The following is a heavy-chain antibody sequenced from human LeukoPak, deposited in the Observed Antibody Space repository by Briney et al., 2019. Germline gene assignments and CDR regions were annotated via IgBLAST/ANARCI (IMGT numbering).Heavy chain of an antibody. CDR3: ARGAAAGGRTFDY. Sequence: GGSLRLSCAASGFTFSSYAMHWVRQAPGKGLEWVAVISYDGSSKYYADSVKGRFTISRDNSKNMLYLQMNSLRAEDTAVYYCARGAAAGGRTFDYWGQGTLVTVSS. J-gene: IGHJ4*02. D-gene: IGHD6-13*01. V-gene: IGHV3-30*04. CDR2: ISYDGSSK. CDR1: GFTFSSYA.